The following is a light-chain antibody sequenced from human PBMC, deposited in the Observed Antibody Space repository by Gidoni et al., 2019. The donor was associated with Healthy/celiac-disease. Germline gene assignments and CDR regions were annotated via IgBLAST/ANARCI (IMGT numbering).Light chain of an antibody. CDR3: QHYNNWRALT. CDR2: GAS. CDR1: QSVSSN. J-gene: IGKJ4*01. V-gene: IGKV3-15*01. Sequence: EIVMTQSPATRSVSPGERATRACRASQSVSSNLAWYQQKPGQAPRLLIYGASTRATGIPARFSGSGSGTEFTLTISSLQSEDFSVFYCQHYNNWRALTFGGGTKVEIK.